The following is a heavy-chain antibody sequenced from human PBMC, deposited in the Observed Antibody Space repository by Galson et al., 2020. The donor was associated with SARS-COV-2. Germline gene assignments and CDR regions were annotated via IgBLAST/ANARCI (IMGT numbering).Heavy chain of an antibody. CDR2: IYYSGST. CDR1: GGSISSSSYY. J-gene: IGHJ5*02. Sequence: SETLSLTCTVSGGSISSSSYYWGWIRQPPGKGLEWIGSIYYSGSTYYNPSLKSRVSMSVDTSENQFSLKLNSVTAADTAVYYCARVGGNDGWNWFDPWGQGTLVTVSS. D-gene: IGHD1-1*01. CDR3: ARVGGNDGWNWFDP. V-gene: IGHV4-39*07.